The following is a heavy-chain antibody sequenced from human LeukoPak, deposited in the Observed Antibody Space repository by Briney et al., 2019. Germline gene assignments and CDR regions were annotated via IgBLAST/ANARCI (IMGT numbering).Heavy chain of an antibody. V-gene: IGHV3-11*04. CDR3: VRGCGSAHCPYFFDS. CDR2: ISSSGSGGAT. Sequence: GGSLRLSCATSGFTFSDYYIIWLRQAPGKGLEFVSYISSSGSGGATYYADSVKGRFTISRDNAKNSLYLQMNSLRADDTAVYYCVRGCGSAHCPYFFDSWGHGTLVTVSS. D-gene: IGHD2-15*01. J-gene: IGHJ4*01. CDR1: GFTFSDYY.